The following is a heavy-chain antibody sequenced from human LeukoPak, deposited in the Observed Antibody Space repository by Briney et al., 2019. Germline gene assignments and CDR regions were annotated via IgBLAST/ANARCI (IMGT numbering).Heavy chain of an antibody. D-gene: IGHD2-15*01. Sequence: GGSLRLSCAASGFTFSSYGMHWVRQAPGKGLEWVAIISYDGSKKYYGDSVKGRFTISRDNSKNTLYLQMSSLRAEDTAVYYCVREGAYCSGASCYFDYWGQGTLVTVSS. V-gene: IGHV3-33*05. CDR3: VREGAYCSGASCYFDY. CDR1: GFTFSSYG. J-gene: IGHJ4*02. CDR2: ISYDGSKK.